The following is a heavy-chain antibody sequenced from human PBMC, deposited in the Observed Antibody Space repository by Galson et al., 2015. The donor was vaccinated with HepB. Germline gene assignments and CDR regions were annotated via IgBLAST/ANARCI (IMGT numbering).Heavy chain of an antibody. V-gene: IGHV3-23*01. CDR2: ISGGGGST. CDR3: AKDTRQDCGGDCYPLDY. D-gene: IGHD2-21*02. Sequence: SLRLSCAASGFTFSNYAMSWVRQAPGKGLEWVSVISGGGGSTYYADSVKGRFTISRDNSKNTLYLQMNSLRAEDTAVYYCAKDTRQDCGGDCYPLDYWGQGTLVSVSS. J-gene: IGHJ4*02. CDR1: GFTFSNYA.